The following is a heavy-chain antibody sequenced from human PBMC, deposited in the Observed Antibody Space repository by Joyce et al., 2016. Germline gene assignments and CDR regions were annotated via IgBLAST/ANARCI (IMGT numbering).Heavy chain of an antibody. Sequence: QMQLQESGPGLVKPSQTLSLTCAVSGGSVSSGGYSWTWIRQPPGKRLEWIGHIYNSESTYDNPSLQSRVTMSVDRSKNQFSLKLRAVTAADTAVYYCARAYGSGSYSYYYGMDVWGQGTTVTVSS. CDR2: IYNSEST. D-gene: IGHD3-10*01. V-gene: IGHV4-30-2*01. CDR3: ARAYGSGSYSYYYGMDV. J-gene: IGHJ6*02. CDR1: GGSVSSGGYS.